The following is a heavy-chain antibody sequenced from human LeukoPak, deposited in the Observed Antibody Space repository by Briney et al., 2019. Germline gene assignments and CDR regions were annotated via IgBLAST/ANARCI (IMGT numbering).Heavy chain of an antibody. J-gene: IGHJ5*02. CDR2: IYSGGTT. V-gene: IGHV3-66*02. D-gene: IGHD1-26*01. CDR3: ARETRWGAPDDH. CDR1: GLSHSHK. Sequence: GVSLSLLCGASGLSHSHKYVLWLPRSPGRPLKWVSVIYSGGTTYYADSVKGRFSISRDISKNTVYLQMNSLRPEDTAIYYCARETRWGAPDDHWGQGTLVSVSP.